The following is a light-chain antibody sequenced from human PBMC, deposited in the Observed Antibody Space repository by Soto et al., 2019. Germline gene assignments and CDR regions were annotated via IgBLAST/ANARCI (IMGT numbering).Light chain of an antibody. Sequence: EIVLTQSPGTLSLSPGERATLSCRASQSVSSNFFAWYQQKPGQAPRLVIYGASSRPTGIPDRFSGSGSETDFTLTISRLEPEDFAVYYCQQRSNWPPGTFGGGTKVDIK. CDR1: QSVSSNF. CDR2: GAS. J-gene: IGKJ4*01. V-gene: IGKV3D-20*02. CDR3: QQRSNWPPGT.